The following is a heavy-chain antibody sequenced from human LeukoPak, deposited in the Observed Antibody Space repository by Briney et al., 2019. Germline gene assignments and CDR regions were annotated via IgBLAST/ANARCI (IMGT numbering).Heavy chain of an antibody. CDR3: AKDWRIAAAGTPSDAFDV. D-gene: IGHD6-13*01. J-gene: IGHJ3*01. Sequence: GGSLRLSCAASGFSFSSYGMNWVRQAPGKGLEWISVMSGSDGSTYYVDSVKGRFTISRDNSKNTLFPQMNSLRAEDTAVYYCAKDWRIAAAGTPSDAFDVWGQGTMVTVSS. V-gene: IGHV3-23*01. CDR1: GFSFSSYG. CDR2: MSGSDGST.